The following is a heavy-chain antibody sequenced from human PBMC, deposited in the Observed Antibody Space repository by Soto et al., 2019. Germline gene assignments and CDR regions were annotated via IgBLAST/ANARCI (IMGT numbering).Heavy chain of an antibody. Sequence: FSSGSSYIYYADSVKGRFTISRDNAKNSLYLQMNSLRAEDTAVYYCARSSGGSGKLWNYYGMDVWGQGTTVTVSS. J-gene: IGHJ6*02. V-gene: IGHV3-21*06. D-gene: IGHD3-10*01. CDR2: FSSGSSYI. CDR3: ARSSGGSGKLWNYYGMDV.